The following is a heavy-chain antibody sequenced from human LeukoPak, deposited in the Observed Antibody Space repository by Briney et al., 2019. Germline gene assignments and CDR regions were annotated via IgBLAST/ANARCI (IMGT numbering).Heavy chain of an antibody. V-gene: IGHV5-51*01. CDR3: ARRDYDILTGYYNHLFDY. CDR1: GYSFTNYW. CDR2: IYPGDSDT. Sequence: GESLKISCKGSGYSFTNYWIGWLRQMPGKGLEWMGIIYPGDSDTRYSPSFQGQVTISADKSISTAYLQWSSLKASDTAMYYCARRDYDILTGYYNHLFDYWGQGTLVTVSS. J-gene: IGHJ4*02. D-gene: IGHD3-9*01.